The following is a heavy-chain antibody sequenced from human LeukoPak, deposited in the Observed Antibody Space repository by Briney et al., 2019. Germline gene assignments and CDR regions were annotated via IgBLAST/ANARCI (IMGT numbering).Heavy chain of an antibody. J-gene: IGHJ3*02. CDR1: GGTFSIYA. V-gene: IGHV1-69*05. D-gene: IGHD3-22*01. CDR2: IIPILGTA. Sequence: SVKVSCNSSGGTFSIYAISWVRQAPGQGLEWMGSIIPILGTANYAQKFQGRDAITTDESTSTAHMELSSLRSEDTAVYYCARALPEGYYDSSGYYFAFDIWGQGTMVTVSS. CDR3: ARALPEGYYDSSGYYFAFDI.